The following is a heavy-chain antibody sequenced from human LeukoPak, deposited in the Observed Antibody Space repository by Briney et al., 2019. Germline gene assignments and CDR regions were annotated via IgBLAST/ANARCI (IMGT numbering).Heavy chain of an antibody. Sequence: GGSLRLSCAASGFTFSSHWMSWVRQAPGKGLEWVANIKQHGSEKYYVDSVKGRFTISRDNAKNSLYLQMNSLRAEDTAVYYCAREFSTSSHFDTWGQGTLVTVSS. J-gene: IGHJ4*02. V-gene: IGHV3-7*01. CDR1: GFTFSSHW. D-gene: IGHD6-6*01. CDR3: AREFSTSSHFDT. CDR2: IKQHGSEK.